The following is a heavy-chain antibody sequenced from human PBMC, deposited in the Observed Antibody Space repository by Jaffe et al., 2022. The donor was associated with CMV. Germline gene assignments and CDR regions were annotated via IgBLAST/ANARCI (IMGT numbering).Heavy chain of an antibody. CDR2: IFSGGST. J-gene: IGHJ6*03. CDR3: TRPLPFEYNYGSGSPRDYFDV. Sequence: QLQLQESGPGLVKPSETLSLICTVSGGSINSSSYFWGWVRQPPGKGLEWIGAIFSGGSTYYNPSLQSRVSISVDTSKDQFSLKLTSVTAADTAVYYCTRPLPFEYNYGSGSPRDYFDVWGKGTTVTVSS. V-gene: IGHV4-39*01. CDR1: GGSINSSSYF. D-gene: IGHD3-10*01.